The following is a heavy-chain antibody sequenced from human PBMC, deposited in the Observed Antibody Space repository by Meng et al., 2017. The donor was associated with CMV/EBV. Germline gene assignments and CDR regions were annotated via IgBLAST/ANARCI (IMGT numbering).Heavy chain of an antibody. CDR1: GFIFSRYG. D-gene: IGHD6-13*01. CDR3: VKEGGVAAAGKGWFDH. J-gene: IGHJ5*02. CDR2: IRFDGSAE. Sequence: GESLKISCAASGFIFSRYGMHWVRQAPGKGLEWLTFIRFDGSAEYYVDSVKGRFSISRDNLQNTLYLQMNSLRPEDTAVYFCVKEGGVAAAGKGWFDHWGQGALVTVSS. V-gene: IGHV3-30*02.